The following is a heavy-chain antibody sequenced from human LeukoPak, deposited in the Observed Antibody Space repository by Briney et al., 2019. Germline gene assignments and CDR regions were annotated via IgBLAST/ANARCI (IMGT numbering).Heavy chain of an antibody. Sequence: ASVKVSCKASGYTFTGYYMHWVRQAPGQGLEWMGWINPNSGGTNYAQKFQGRVTMTRNTSISTAYMELSSLRSEDTAVYYCARGRGVELELRFRNWFDPWGQGTLVTVSS. J-gene: IGHJ5*02. CDR3: ARGRGVELELRFRNWFDP. V-gene: IGHV1-2*02. CDR2: INPNSGGT. D-gene: IGHD1-7*01. CDR1: GYTFTGYY.